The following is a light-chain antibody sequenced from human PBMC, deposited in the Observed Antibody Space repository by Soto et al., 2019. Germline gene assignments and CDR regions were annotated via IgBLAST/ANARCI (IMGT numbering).Light chain of an antibody. CDR1: QSISSW. CDR3: QQYNSYSRT. CDR2: KAC. J-gene: IGKJ1*01. Sequence: DIQMTQSPSTLSASVGDRVTITCRASQSISSWLAWYQQKPGKAPELLIYKACSLESGVPSRFSGSGSGTVFTCTIRSLQPDDFATYYCQQYNSYSRTFGQGTKVVIK. V-gene: IGKV1-5*03.